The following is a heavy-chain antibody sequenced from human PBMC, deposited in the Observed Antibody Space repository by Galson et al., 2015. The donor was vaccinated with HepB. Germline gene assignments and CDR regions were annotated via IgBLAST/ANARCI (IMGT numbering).Heavy chain of an antibody. CDR3: AKEGRGSGVGGYGMDV. CDR1: GFTFSSYA. Sequence: SLRLSCAASGFTFSSYAMHWVRQAPGKGLEWVAVISYDGSNKYYADSVKGRFTISRDNSKNTLYLQMNSLRAEDTAVYYCAKEGRGSGVGGYGMDVWGQGTTVTVSS. CDR2: ISYDGSNK. V-gene: IGHV3-30*04. D-gene: IGHD3-10*01. J-gene: IGHJ6*02.